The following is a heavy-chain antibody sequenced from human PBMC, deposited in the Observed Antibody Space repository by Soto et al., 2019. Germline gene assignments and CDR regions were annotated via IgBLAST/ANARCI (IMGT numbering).Heavy chain of an antibody. CDR3: AKGSTNVSPYYFDF. J-gene: IGHJ4*02. CDR2: ITGSGDDT. V-gene: IGHV3-23*01. Sequence: PGGSLRLSCVASGFTFSSYAMSWVRQAPGKGLEWISAITGSGDDTFHADSVKGRFTISRDNSNNMLFMQMNSLRAEDTAVYHCAKGSTNVSPYYFDFWGQGTLVTVSS. CDR1: GFTFSSYA.